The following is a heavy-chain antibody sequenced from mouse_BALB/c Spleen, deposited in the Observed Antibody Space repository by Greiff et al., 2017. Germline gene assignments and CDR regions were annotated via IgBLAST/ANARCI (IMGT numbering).Heavy chain of an antibody. CDR1: GFTFSSYT. J-gene: IGHJ2*01. CDR2: ISSGGSYT. Sequence: EVMLVESGGGLVKPGGSLKLSCAASGFTFSSYTMSWVRQTPEKRLEWVATISSGGSYTYYPDSVKGRFTISRDNAKNTLYLQMSSLKSEDTAMYYCTRAPYDYGDYFDYWGQGTTLTVSS. CDR3: TRAPYDYGDYFDY. V-gene: IGHV5-6-4*01. D-gene: IGHD2-4*01.